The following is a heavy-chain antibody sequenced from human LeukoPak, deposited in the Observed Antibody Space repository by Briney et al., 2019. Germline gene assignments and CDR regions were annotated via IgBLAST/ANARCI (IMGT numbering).Heavy chain of an antibody. CDR1: GYTLTGYF. CDR3: ARRGYDSNGYYYGNAFDF. Sequence: ASVKVSCKASGYTLTGYFMHWVRQAPGQGLEWMGWINPNSGGTDYAQKFQGRVTMTRDTFTSTVYMELSSLRSEDTAVYYCARRGYDSNGYYYGNAFDFWGQGTMVTVSS. CDR2: INPNSGGT. D-gene: IGHD3-22*01. J-gene: IGHJ3*01. V-gene: IGHV1-2*02.